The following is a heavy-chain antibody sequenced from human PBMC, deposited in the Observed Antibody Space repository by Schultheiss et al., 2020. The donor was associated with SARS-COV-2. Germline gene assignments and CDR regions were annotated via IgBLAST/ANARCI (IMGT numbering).Heavy chain of an antibody. Sequence: GGSLRLSCAASGFTFSSYEMNWVRQAPGKGLEWVAVISYDGSNKYYADSVKGRFTISRDNSKNTLYLQMNSLRAEDTAVYYCARDARKYSSSWLYWYFDLWGRGTLVTVSS. CDR3: ARDARKYSSSWLYWYFDL. D-gene: IGHD6-13*01. CDR2: ISYDGSNK. J-gene: IGHJ2*01. CDR1: GFTFSSYE. V-gene: IGHV3-30*01.